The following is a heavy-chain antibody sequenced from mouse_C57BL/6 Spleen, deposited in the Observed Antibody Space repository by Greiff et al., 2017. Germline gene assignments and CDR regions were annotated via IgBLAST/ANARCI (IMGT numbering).Heavy chain of an antibody. CDR1: GFTFSDYG. V-gene: IGHV5-17*01. CDR2: ISRGSNTI. D-gene: IGHD4-1*01. Sequence: EVKLVESGGGLVKPGGYLQLSCAASGFTFSDYGMHWVRQATEKGLEWVSYISRGSNTIYYADTVRGRFPHSRDNVKNTLFLQMTSRRSEDTAMYYCARRTGTNFDSWGQGTTLTVSS. J-gene: IGHJ2*01. CDR3: ARRTGTNFDS.